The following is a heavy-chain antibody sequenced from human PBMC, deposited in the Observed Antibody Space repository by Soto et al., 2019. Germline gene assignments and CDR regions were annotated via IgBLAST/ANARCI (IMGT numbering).Heavy chain of an antibody. J-gene: IGHJ4*02. V-gene: IGHV3-74*01. D-gene: IGHD6-19*01. CDR3: ARGPSGWYGFDY. CDR2: LNSDGTSA. CDR1: GFTFSSNW. Sequence: EVQLVESGGGLVQRGGSLRLSCAGSGFTFSSNWMHWVRQDPGKGLVLVSRLNSDGTSANYADSVKGRFTISRDNAKNTLFLQMNSLTAEDTALYYCARGPSGWYGFDYWGQGTLVTVSS.